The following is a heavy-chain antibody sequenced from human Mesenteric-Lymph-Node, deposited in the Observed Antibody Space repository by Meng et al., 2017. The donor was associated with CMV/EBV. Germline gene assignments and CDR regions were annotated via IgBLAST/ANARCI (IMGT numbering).Heavy chain of an antibody. CDR3: ARVHFGYSYGSGYYFYGMDV. V-gene: IGHV1-69*05. D-gene: IGHD5-18*01. CDR1: GGTFSSYA. CDR2: IIPIFGAA. J-gene: IGHJ6*02. Sequence: SVKVSCKASGGTFSSYAISWVRQAPGQGLEWMGGIIPIFGAANYAQKFQGRVTITTDESTSTAYMELSSLRSEDTAVYYCARVHFGYSYGSGYYFYGMDVWGQGTTVTVSS.